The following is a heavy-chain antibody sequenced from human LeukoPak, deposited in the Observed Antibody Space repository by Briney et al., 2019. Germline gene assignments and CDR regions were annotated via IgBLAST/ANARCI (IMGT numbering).Heavy chain of an antibody. CDR3: AKDRSAIDPFYFDL. Sequence: PGGSLRISCAASGFTFSNCAMNWVRQTPGKGLEWVSGISGSGQKTFYADSVKDRFTISRDNVKQMVFLQMDNVRADDTAIYYCAKDRSAIDPFYFDLWGHGILVPVSS. V-gene: IGHV3-23*01. J-gene: IGHJ4*01. D-gene: IGHD6-25*01. CDR2: ISGSGQKT. CDR1: GFTFSNCA.